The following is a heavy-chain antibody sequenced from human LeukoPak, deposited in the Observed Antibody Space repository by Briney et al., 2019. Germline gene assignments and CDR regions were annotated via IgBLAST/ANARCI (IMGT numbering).Heavy chain of an antibody. J-gene: IGHJ3*02. CDR1: GGSFSGYY. Sequence: KPSETLSLTCAVYGGSFSGYYWSWIRQPPGKGLEWIGEINHSGSTNYNPSLKSRVTISVDTSKNQFSLKLSSVTAADTAVYYCARDRKRYYPGAFDIWGQGTMVTVSS. D-gene: IGHD3-10*01. V-gene: IGHV4-34*01. CDR2: INHSGST. CDR3: ARDRKRYYPGAFDI.